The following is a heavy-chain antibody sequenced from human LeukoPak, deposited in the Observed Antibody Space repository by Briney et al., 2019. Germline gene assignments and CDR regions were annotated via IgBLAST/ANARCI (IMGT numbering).Heavy chain of an antibody. CDR2: IYPGDSDT. CDR3: ARTRPYRPFDY. V-gene: IGHV5-51*01. CDR1: GYNFANYW. J-gene: IGHJ4*02. Sequence: GESLKISCKGSGYNFANYWIAWVRQMPGKGLEWMGIIYPGDSDTRYSPSFQGQVTISADKSISTAYLQWSSLKASDTAMYYCARTRPYRPFDYWGQGTLVTVSS.